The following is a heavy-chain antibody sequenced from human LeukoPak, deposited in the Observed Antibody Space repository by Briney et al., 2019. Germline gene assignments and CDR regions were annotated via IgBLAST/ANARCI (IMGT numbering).Heavy chain of an antibody. V-gene: IGHV4-59*01. J-gene: IGHJ4*02. Sequence: SETLSLTCTVSGGSISSYYWSWIRQPPGKGLEWIGYIYYSGSTNYNPSLKSRVTISVDTSKNQFSLKLRSVTAADTAVYYCARVTGYMIEDYFDYWGQGTLVTVSS. CDR1: GGSISSYY. CDR3: ARVTGYMIEDYFDY. D-gene: IGHD3-22*01. CDR2: IYYSGST.